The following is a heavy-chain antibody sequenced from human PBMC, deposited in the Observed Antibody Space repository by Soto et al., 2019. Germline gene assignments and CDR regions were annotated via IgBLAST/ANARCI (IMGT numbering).Heavy chain of an antibody. V-gene: IGHV1-3*01. CDR2: INAGNGNT. Sequence: ASVKVSCKASGYTFTSYAMHWVRQAPGQRLEWMGWINAGNGNTKYSQKFQGRVTITRDTSASTAYMELSSLRSEDTAVYYCARGLIAAAGTVLQHWGQGTLVTVSS. D-gene: IGHD6-13*01. J-gene: IGHJ1*01. CDR1: GYTFTSYA. CDR3: ARGLIAAAGTVLQH.